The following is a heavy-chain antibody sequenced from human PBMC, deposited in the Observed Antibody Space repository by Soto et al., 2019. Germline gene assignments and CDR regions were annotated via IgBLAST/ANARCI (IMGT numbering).Heavy chain of an antibody. Sequence: SETLSLTCAVYGGSFSGYYWSWIRQPPGKGLEWIGEINHSGSTNYNPSLKSLVTISVDTSKNQFSLKLSSVTAADTAVYYCARVLAARLYYWFDPWGQGTLVTVSS. D-gene: IGHD6-6*01. CDR3: ARVLAARLYYWFDP. J-gene: IGHJ5*02. V-gene: IGHV4-34*01. CDR1: GGSFSGYY. CDR2: INHSGST.